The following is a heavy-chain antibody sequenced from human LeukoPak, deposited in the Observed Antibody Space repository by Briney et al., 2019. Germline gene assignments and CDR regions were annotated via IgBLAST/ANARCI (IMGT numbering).Heavy chain of an antibody. Sequence: GGSLRLSCAASGFTFSSYSMNWVRQAPGKGLEWVSSISSSSSYIYYADSVKGRFTISRDNAKNSLYLQMNSLRAEDTAVYYCARVSRSYYDFDYWGQGTLVTVSS. D-gene: IGHD1-26*01. J-gene: IGHJ4*02. V-gene: IGHV3-21*01. CDR2: ISSSSSYI. CDR3: ARVSRSYYDFDY. CDR1: GFTFSSYS.